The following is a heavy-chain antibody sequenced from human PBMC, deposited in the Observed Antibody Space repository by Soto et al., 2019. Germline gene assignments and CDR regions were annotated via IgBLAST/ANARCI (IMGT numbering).Heavy chain of an antibody. D-gene: IGHD6-6*01. J-gene: IGHJ6*02. V-gene: IGHV3-23*01. CDR2: ISGSGGST. CDR1: GVNFIGYA. CDR3: AKSIAARNYYGMDV. Sequence: GGSQRHSYAASGVNFIGYAVSRVRQAPGKGLEWVSAISGSGGSTYYADSVKGQFTISRDNSKNTLYLQMNSLRAEDTAVYYCAKSIAARNYYGMDVWGQGTTVTVSS.